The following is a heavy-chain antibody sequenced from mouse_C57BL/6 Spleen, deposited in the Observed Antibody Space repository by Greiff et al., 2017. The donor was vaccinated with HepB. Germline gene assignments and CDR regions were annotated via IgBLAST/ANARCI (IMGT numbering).Heavy chain of an antibody. J-gene: IGHJ3*01. CDR3: AREDYYGSSPFAY. D-gene: IGHD1-1*01. Sequence: SGPELVKPGASVKIPCKASGYTFTDYNMDWVKQSHGKSLEWIGDINPNNGGTIYNQKFKGKATLTVDKSSSTAYMELRSLTSEDTAVYYCAREDYYGSSPFAYWGQGTLVTVSA. V-gene: IGHV1-18*01. CDR1: GYTFTDYN. CDR2: INPNNGGT.